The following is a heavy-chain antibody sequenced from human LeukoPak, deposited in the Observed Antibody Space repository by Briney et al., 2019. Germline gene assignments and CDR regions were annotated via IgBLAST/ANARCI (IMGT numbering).Heavy chain of an antibody. J-gene: IGHJ4*02. D-gene: IGHD3-16*01. CDR2: INPNSGTT. CDR1: EYTFTGYY. V-gene: IGHV1-2*02. Sequence: ASVKVSCKGSEYTFTGYYMHWVRQAPGQGLEWMGWINPNSGTTNYAQKSQGRVTVTSDTSIRTAYMELSRLESDDTAVYYCARDLMTTPTWDFDYWGQGTLVTVAS. CDR3: ARDLMTTPTWDFDY.